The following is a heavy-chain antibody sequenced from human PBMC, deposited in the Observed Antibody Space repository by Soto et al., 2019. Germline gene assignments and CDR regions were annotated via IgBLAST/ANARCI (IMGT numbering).Heavy chain of an antibody. CDR3: ARGQRQNYYDSSGYRMGYYYGMDV. J-gene: IGHJ6*02. D-gene: IGHD3-22*01. CDR2: IKPNSGGT. Sequence: GASVKVSCKASGYTFTGYYMHWVRQAPGQGLEWMRWIKPNSGGTNYAQKFQGWVTMTRDTSISTAYMELSRLRSDDTAVYYCARGQRQNYYDSSGYRMGYYYGMDVWGQGTTVTVSS. V-gene: IGHV1-2*04. CDR1: GYTFTGYY.